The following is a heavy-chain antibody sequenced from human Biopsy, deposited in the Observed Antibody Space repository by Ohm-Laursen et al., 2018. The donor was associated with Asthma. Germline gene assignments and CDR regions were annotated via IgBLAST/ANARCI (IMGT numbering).Heavy chain of an antibody. V-gene: IGHV1-69*01. CDR2: FLTVFGTT. CDR1: VGAFCKFV. CDR3: ARCRVGYSSGWSLLLKKIYYSGMDV. Sequence: SVKLSPKLPVGAFCKFVISWGRRAPGHGREGLGGFLTVFGTTKYTKKFQGRVTITADESPSTAYMEVTRLRSEDTAIYYCARCRVGYSSGWSLLLKKIYYSGMDVWGQGTAVTVSS. J-gene: IGHJ6*02. D-gene: IGHD6-19*01.